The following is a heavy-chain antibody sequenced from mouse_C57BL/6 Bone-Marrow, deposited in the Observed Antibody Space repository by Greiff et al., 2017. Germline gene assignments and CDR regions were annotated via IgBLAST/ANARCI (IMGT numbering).Heavy chain of an antibody. J-gene: IGHJ3*01. Sequence: EVMLVESGGDLVKPGGSLKLSCAASGFTFSSYGMSWVRPTPDKRLEWVATISSGGSYTYYPDSVKGRFTISRDNAKNTLYLQMSSLKSEDTAMYYCARHLYYCKGTGTAGFAYWGQGTLVTVSA. CDR3: ARHLYYCKGTGTAGFAY. D-gene: IGHD2-1*01. CDR1: GFTFSSYG. CDR2: ISSGGSYT. V-gene: IGHV5-6*02.